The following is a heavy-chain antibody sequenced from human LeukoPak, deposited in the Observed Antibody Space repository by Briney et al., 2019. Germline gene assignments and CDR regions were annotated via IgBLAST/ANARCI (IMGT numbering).Heavy chain of an antibody. J-gene: IGHJ4*02. CDR1: GYTFTSYG. CDR2: ISAYNGNT. V-gene: IGHV1-18*01. CDR3: AREDCTNGVCTIDY. D-gene: IGHD2-8*01. Sequence: ASVKVSCKASGYTFTSYGISWVRQAPGQGLEWMGWISAYNGNTNYAQKLQGRVTMTTDTFTSTAYMELSSLRSEDAAVYYCAREDCTNGVCTIDYWGQGTLVTVSS.